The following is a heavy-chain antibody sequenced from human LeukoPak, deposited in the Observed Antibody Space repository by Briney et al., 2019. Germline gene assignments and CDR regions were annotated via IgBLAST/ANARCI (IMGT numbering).Heavy chain of an antibody. CDR1: GYSISSGSY. J-gene: IGHJ4*02. V-gene: IGHV4-38-2*02. D-gene: IGHD3-3*01. Sequence: SETLSLTCTVSGYSISSGSYWGWIRQPPGKGLEWIGSIHHSGSTYYNPSHKSRVTISVDTSKNQFSLKLSSVTAADTAVYYCARAFGVVIYFDYWGQGTLVTVSP. CDR2: IHHSGST. CDR3: ARAFGVVIYFDY.